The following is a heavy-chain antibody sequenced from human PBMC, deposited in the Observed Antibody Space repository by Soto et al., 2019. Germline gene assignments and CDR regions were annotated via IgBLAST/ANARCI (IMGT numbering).Heavy chain of an antibody. CDR1: GFTFSNAW. V-gene: IGHV3-15*01. D-gene: IGHD5-12*01. J-gene: IGHJ6*02. CDR3: TTGGSGGYDWGYYYGMDV. CDR2: IKSKTDGGTT. Sequence: EVQLVESGGGLVKPGGSLRLSCAASGFTFSNAWMSWVRQAPGKGLEWVGRIKSKTDGGTTDYAAPVKGRFTISRDDSNNTLYLQMNSLKTEDTAVYYCTTGGSGGYDWGYYYGMDVWGQGTTVTVSS.